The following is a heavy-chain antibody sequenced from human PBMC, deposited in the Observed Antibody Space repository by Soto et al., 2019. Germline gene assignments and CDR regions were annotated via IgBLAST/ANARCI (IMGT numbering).Heavy chain of an antibody. V-gene: IGHV1-69*02. CDR2: VIPNLGVT. CDR1: GGTLSSYT. D-gene: IGHD2-15*01. J-gene: IGHJ4*02. CDR3: AIYKGYCGETSCPDFDY. Sequence: SVKVSCKASGGTLSSYTFSWVRQAPGQGLEWMGRVIPNLGVTNYAKKFQGRFTIVVDTSTSTAYMELNSLRYDDVAVSYCAIYKGYCGETSCPDFDYWGEGSLVSVSS.